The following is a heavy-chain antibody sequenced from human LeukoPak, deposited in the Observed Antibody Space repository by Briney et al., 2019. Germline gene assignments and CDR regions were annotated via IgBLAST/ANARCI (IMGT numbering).Heavy chain of an antibody. V-gene: IGHV1-8*01. D-gene: IGHD2-2*01. Sequence: ASVKVSCKASGYTFTSYDINWVRQATGQGLEWMGWMNPNSGNTGYAQKFQGRVTMTRNTSISTAYMELSSLRSEDTAVYYCARGEIVVVPAAITNYYYYGMDVWGQGTTVTVS. CDR1: GYTFTSYD. CDR3: ARGEIVVVPAAITNYYYYGMDV. J-gene: IGHJ6*02. CDR2: MNPNSGNT.